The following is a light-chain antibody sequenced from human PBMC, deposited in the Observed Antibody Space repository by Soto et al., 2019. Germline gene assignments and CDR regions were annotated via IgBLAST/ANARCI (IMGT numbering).Light chain of an antibody. V-gene: IGKV4-1*01. CDR1: QSVLHSSTNKNY. CDR3: QQYYTSPVT. CDR2: WAS. J-gene: IGKJ3*01. Sequence: DIVMTQSPDSLAVSLGERATINCKSSQSVLHSSTNKNYFAWYQQKPGQPPKLLIYWASTRESGVPARFSGSGSGTDFTLTISSLQAEDVAIYYCQQYYTSPVTFGPGTKVDIK.